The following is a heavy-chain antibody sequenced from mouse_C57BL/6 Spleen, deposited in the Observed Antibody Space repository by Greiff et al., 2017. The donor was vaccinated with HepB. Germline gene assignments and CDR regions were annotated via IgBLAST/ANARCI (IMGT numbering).Heavy chain of an antibody. Sequence: EVHLVESGGDLVKPGGSLKLSCAASGFTFSSYGMSWVRQTPDKRLEWVATISSGGSYTYYPDSVKGRFTISRDNAKNTLYLQMSSLKSEDTAMYYCARRKLEGYYFDYWGQGTTLTVSS. J-gene: IGHJ2*01. CDR1: GFTFSSYG. CDR2: ISSGGSYT. V-gene: IGHV5-6*01. CDR3: ARRKLEGYYFDY. D-gene: IGHD3-3*01.